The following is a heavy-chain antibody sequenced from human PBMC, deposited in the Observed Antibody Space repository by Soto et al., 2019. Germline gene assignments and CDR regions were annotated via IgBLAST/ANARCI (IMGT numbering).Heavy chain of an antibody. J-gene: IGHJ6*02. CDR2: SSGRGDHR. CDR3: AKDRALENQTPYGMDV. D-gene: IGHD2-2*01. V-gene: IGHV3-23*01. CDR1: PITVYNFAA. Sequence: EMQLLESGGGLGQPGGSLRLSCVASPITVYNFAAMSWVRQTPERGLEWVSTSSGRGDHRYYADSVKGRFTIARDNSKNRLYLQMDGLRVDDTAVYYCAKDRALENQTPYGMDVWGQGTTVTV.